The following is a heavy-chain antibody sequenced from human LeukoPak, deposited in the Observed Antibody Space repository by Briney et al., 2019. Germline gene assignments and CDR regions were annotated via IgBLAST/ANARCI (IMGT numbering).Heavy chain of an antibody. CDR2: VYVSGNT. V-gene: IGHV4-4*07. CDR3: ARDVRSSSSVFDC. J-gene: IGHJ4*02. D-gene: IGHD6-6*01. CDR1: GGSISSYY. Sequence: SETLSLTCTVSGGSISSYYWNWIRQPAGKGLEWIGRVYVSGNTYYNPTLNSRVTMSVDTSKNQFSLKLTSVTAADTAVYYCARDVRSSSSVFDCWGQGTLVTVSP.